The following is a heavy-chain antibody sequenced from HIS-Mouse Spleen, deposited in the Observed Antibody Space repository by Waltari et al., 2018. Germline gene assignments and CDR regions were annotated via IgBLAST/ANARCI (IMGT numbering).Heavy chain of an antibody. Sequence: VRQAPGQGLEWMGIINPSGGSTSYAQKFQGRVTMTRDTSTSTVYMELSSLRSEDTAVYYCARLGGDDWFDPWGQGTLVTVSS. CDR3: ARLGGDDWFDP. CDR2: INPSGGST. D-gene: IGHD2-21*02. J-gene: IGHJ5*02. V-gene: IGHV1-46*01.